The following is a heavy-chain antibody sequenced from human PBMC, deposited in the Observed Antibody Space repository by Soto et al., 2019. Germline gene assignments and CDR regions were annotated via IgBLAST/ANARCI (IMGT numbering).Heavy chain of an antibody. J-gene: IGHJ4*02. V-gene: IGHV3-48*02. Sequence: GGSLRLSCAASGFTFSSYSMNWVRQAPGKGLEWVSYISSSSSTIYYADSVKGRFTISRDNAKNSLYLQMNSLRDEDTAVYYCAGGYYYDSSGYYYPHDYWGQGTLVTVSS. CDR2: ISSSSSTI. D-gene: IGHD3-22*01. CDR1: GFTFSSYS. CDR3: AGGYYYDSSGYYYPHDY.